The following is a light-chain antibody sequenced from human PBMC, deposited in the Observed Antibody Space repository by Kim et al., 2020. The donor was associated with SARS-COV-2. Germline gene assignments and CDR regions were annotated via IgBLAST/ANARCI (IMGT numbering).Light chain of an antibody. CDR3: SSYTSSSTDVV. V-gene: IGLV2-14*03. Sequence: SITNSCTGTSSDVGGYNYVSWYQQHPSKAPKLMIYDVSNRPSGVSSSFSGSKSGNTASLTISGLQAEDEADYYCSSYTSSSTDVVFGGGTQLTVL. J-gene: IGLJ2*01. CDR1: SSDVGGYNY. CDR2: DVS.